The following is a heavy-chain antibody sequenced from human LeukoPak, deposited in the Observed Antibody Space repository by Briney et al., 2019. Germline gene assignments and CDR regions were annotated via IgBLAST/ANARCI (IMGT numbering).Heavy chain of an antibody. CDR1: GFTFSSYW. V-gene: IGHV3-7*01. CDR2: IKQDGSEK. D-gene: IGHD1-26*01. Sequence: GGSLRLSCAASGFTFSSYWMSWVRQAPGKGLEWVANIKQDGSEKYYVDSVKGRFTISRDSAKNSLYLQMNSLRAEDTAVYYCARDDFLSYYAFDIWGQGTKVTVSS. J-gene: IGHJ3*02. CDR3: ARDDFLSYYAFDI.